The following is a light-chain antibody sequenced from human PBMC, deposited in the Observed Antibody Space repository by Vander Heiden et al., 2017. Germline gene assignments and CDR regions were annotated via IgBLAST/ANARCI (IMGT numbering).Light chain of an antibody. V-gene: IGLV1-40*01. J-gene: IGLJ1*01. CDR3: QSYDSSLSGSYV. CDR2: GNS. CDR1: SPNIGAGYA. Sequence: QSVLTQPPSVAGAPGQRVTISCTGSSPNIGAGYAVHWYQQLPGTAPKLLIYGNSNRPSGVPDRFSGSKSGTSASLAITGLQAEDEADYYCQSYDSSLSGSYVFGTGTKVTVL.